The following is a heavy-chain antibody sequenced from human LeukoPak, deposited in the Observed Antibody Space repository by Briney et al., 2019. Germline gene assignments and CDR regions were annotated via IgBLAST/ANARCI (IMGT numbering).Heavy chain of an antibody. Sequence: PSETLSLTCTVSGGSIRSGAYYWSWVRQHPGKGLEWIGYVYYSGSIHYNPSLTSRVTILVDTSENQFSLKLSSVTVADTAVYFCARTPRPASVAAGNNWFDPWGQGTLVTVSS. J-gene: IGHJ5*02. D-gene: IGHD2-15*01. CDR2: VYYSGSI. CDR3: ARTPRPASVAAGNNWFDP. V-gene: IGHV4-31*03. CDR1: GGSIRSGAYY.